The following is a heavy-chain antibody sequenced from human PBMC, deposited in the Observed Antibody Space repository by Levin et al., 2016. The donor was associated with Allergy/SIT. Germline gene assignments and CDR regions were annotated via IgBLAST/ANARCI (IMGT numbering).Heavy chain of an antibody. D-gene: IGHD3-10*01. CDR2: ISENAATT. CDR3: AKETLVRGVMAYYYYYIDV. J-gene: IGHJ6*03. V-gene: IGHV3-23*01. Sequence: WIRQPPGKGLEWVSSISENAATTYYADSVKGRFTISRDDSKNTLFLQMDSLRADDTAVYYCAKETLVRGVMAYYYYYIDVWGKGTTVTVSS.